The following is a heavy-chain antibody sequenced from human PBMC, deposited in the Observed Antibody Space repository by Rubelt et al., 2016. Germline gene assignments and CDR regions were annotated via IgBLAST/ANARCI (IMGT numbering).Heavy chain of an antibody. V-gene: IGHV4-59*02. CDR2: VYYSGNT. D-gene: IGHD2-2*01. CDR1: GGSVSNDY. CDR3: ARAPGYEDAFDL. Sequence: QVQLQESGPGLVKSSETLSLTCSVSGGSVSNDYWSWIRQTPTKGLEWIGYVYYSGNTNYNPSLKSRVTMTIDMSKNQCSLNRGSVTAADTAVYYCARAPGYEDAFDLWGPGTRVSVAS. J-gene: IGHJ3*01.